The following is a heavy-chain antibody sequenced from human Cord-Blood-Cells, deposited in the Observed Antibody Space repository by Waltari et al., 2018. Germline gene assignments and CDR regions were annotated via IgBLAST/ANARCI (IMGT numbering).Heavy chain of an antibody. CDR1: GFTFSSYA. CDR3: ARDQGFWSGYYDY. CDR2: ISYDGSNK. D-gene: IGHD3-3*01. J-gene: IGHJ4*02. V-gene: IGHV3-30-3*01. Sequence: QVQLVESGGGVVQPGRSLRLSCAASGFTFSSYALHWVSPAPGKGLEWVAVISYDGSNKYYADSVKGRFTISRDNSKNTLYLQMNSLRAEDTAVYYCARDQGFWSGYYDYWGQGTLVTVSS.